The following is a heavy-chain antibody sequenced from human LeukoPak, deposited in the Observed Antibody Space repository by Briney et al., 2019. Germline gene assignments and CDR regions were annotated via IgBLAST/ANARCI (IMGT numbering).Heavy chain of an antibody. CDR3: ARLLQYADYEMDV. CDR2: IYSIGNA. Sequence: SETLSLTCTVSGASFSNYYWSWIRQPPGRGLEWIGYIYSIGNATYNPSLKSRVTIALDTSKNQFSLNLRSVTAADTAVYYCARLLQYADYEMDVWGQGTTVTVSS. J-gene: IGHJ6*02. V-gene: IGHV4-59*01. CDR1: GASFSNYY. D-gene: IGHD2-2*01.